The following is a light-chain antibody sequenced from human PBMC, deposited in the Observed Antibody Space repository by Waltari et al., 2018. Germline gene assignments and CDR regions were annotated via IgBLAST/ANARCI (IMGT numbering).Light chain of an antibody. CDR2: DVS. V-gene: IGKV1-16*01. CDR3: QQYNNHPFT. CDR1: QGISNN. J-gene: IGKJ3*01. Sequence: DVQMTQSPSSLSVSVGDRIRITCRASQGISNNLAWFQQKPGKAPKSLIYDVSNLQSGAPSRFSGSGSGTDFTLTISSLQPEDFATYYCQQYNNHPFTFGPGTKVDLK.